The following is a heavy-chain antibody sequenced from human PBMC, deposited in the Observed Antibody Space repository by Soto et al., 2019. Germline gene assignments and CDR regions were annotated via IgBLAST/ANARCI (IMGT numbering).Heavy chain of an antibody. J-gene: IGHJ5*02. Sequence: QVQLVESGGGVVQPGRSLRLSCAASGFTFSSYGMHWVRQAPGKGLEWVAVIWYDGSNKYYADSVKGRFTISRDNSKNTLYLQMNSLRAEDTAVYYCAREWEIAAACNRNWFDPWGQGTLVTVSS. V-gene: IGHV3-33*01. CDR1: GFTFSSYG. D-gene: IGHD6-13*01. CDR2: IWYDGSNK. CDR3: AREWEIAAACNRNWFDP.